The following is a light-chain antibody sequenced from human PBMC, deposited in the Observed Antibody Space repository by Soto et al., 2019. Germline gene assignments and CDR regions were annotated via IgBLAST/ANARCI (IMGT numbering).Light chain of an antibody. Sequence: EIVLTQSPGTLSLSPGERATLSCRASQSVSSYYLAWYQQKPGQAPRLLIYGASSRATGIPDRFSGSGSGTDFTLTISRLEPEDFAVSYCQQYGSSLSITFGQGTRLEIK. CDR2: GAS. CDR1: QSVSSYY. CDR3: QQYGSSLSIT. J-gene: IGKJ5*01. V-gene: IGKV3-20*01.